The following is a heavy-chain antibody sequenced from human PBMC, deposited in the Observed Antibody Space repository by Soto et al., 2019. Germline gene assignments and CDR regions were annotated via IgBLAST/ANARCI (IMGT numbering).Heavy chain of an antibody. V-gene: IGHV1-46*01. CDR3: ARGIGGLELKVGAADY. D-gene: IGHD1-7*01. J-gene: IGHJ4*02. CDR2: INPSGGST. Sequence: QVQLVQSGAEVKKPGASVKVSCKASGYTFTGYYMHWVRQAPGQGLEWMGIINPSGGSTSYAQKFQGRVTMTRDTSTSTVYMELSSLRSEDTAVYYCARGIGGLELKVGAADYWGQGTLVTVSS. CDR1: GYTFTGYY.